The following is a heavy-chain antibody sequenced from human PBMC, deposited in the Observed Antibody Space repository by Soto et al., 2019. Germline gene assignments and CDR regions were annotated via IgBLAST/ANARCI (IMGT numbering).Heavy chain of an antibody. D-gene: IGHD4-17*01. CDR2: IIPILGIA. CDR3: ARDRGELTMVTTMDY. Sequence: QVQLVQSGAEVKKPGSSVKVSCKASGGTFSSYTISWVRQAPGQGLEWMGRIIPILGIANYAQKFQGRVTITADKSTSTAYMELSSLRSEDTAVYYCARDRGELTMVTTMDYWGQGTLVTVSS. V-gene: IGHV1-69*08. J-gene: IGHJ4*02. CDR1: GGTFSSYT.